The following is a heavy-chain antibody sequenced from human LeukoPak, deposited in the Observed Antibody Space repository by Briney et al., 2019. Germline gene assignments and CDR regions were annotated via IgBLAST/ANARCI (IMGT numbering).Heavy chain of an antibody. CDR2: ISAYNGNT. Sequence: ASVKVSCKASGYTFTRYGISWVRQAPGQGLEWMGWISAYNGNTNYAQRLQGRVIMTTDTSTSTAYIDLRSLRSDDTAVYYCARDPLPTYYYDSSCSSYYFDYWGQGTLVTVSS. CDR3: ARDPLPTYYYDSSCSSYYFDY. J-gene: IGHJ4*02. D-gene: IGHD3-22*01. V-gene: IGHV1-18*01. CDR1: GYTFTRYG.